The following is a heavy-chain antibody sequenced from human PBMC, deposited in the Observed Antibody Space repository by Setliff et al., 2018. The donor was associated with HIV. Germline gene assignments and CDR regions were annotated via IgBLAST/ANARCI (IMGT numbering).Heavy chain of an antibody. CDR1: GYTFTSYD. J-gene: IGHJ4*02. CDR3: AKPFGSDGSRQLDS. Sequence: ASVKVSCKASGYTFTSYDINWVRQATGQGLEWMGWMNPNSGNTGYAQKFQGRVTMTRNTSISTAYMELSSLRSDDTAIYYCAKPFGSDGSRQLDSWGQGTRVTVSS. V-gene: IGHV1-8*02. CDR2: MNPNSGNT. D-gene: IGHD2-15*01.